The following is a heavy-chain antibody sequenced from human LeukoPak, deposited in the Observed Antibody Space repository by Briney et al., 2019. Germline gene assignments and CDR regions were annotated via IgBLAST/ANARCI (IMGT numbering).Heavy chain of an antibody. Sequence: SEPLSLTCTVSGGSISSYYWSWIRQPPGKGLEWIGYIYTSGSTNYNPSLKSRVTISVDTSKNQFSLKLSSVTAADTAVYYCARLFPYAVTPYYYYYMDVWGKGTTVTVSS. CDR2: IYTSGST. J-gene: IGHJ6*03. CDR3: ARLFPYAVTPYYYYYMDV. D-gene: IGHD4-11*01. CDR1: GGSISSYY. V-gene: IGHV4-4*09.